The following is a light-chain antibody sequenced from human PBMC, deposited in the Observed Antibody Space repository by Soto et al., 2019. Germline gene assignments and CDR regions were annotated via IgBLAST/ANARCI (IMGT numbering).Light chain of an antibody. J-gene: IGLJ2*01. CDR1: SSDVGGYNY. CDR3: SSYTSSTSVA. CDR2: AVS. V-gene: IGLV2-14*01. Sequence: QSALTQPASMSGSPGQSITISCTGTSSDVGGYNYVSWYQQHPGKAPKLIIYAVSNRPSGVSHRFSGSKSGNTASLAISGLQAEDEAEYYCSSYTSSTSVAFGGGTKLTVL.